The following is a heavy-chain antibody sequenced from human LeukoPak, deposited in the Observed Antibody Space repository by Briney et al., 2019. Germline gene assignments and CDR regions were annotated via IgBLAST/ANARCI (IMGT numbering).Heavy chain of an antibody. D-gene: IGHD2-2*01. J-gene: IGHJ4*02. CDR2: IKSKTDGGTT. V-gene: IGHV3-15*01. Sequence: GGSLRLSCAASGFTFSSYWMSWVRQAPGKGLEWVGRIKSKTDGGTTDYAAPVKGRFTISRDDSKNTLYLQMNSLKTEDTAVYYCTTPDDQLLSDYWGQGTLVTVSS. CDR3: TTPDDQLLSDY. CDR1: GFTFSSYW.